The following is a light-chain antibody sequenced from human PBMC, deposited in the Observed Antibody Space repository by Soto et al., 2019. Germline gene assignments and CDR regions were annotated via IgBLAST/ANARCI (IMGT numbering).Light chain of an antibody. Sequence: EILMTQSPATLALSPGERATLSCRASQSVANYLAWYQQKPGQAPRLLIYDASSRAAGVPARLSGSGSGTDFTLTISRLEPEDFAVYYCQQYGSSPTFGQGTKVDIK. CDR2: DAS. CDR1: QSVANY. CDR3: QQYGSSPT. V-gene: IGKV3-20*01. J-gene: IGKJ1*01.